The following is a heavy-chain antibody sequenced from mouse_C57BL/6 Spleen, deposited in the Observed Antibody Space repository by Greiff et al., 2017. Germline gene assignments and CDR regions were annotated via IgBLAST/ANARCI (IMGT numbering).Heavy chain of an antibody. CDR2: SDPSDSET. CDR3: ARNYGNYDYYAMDY. D-gene: IGHD2-1*01. Sequence: QVQLQQPGAELVRPGSSVKLSCKASGYTFTSYWMHWVKQRPIQGLEWIGNSDPSDSETHYNQKFKDKATLTVDKSSSTAYMQLSSLTSEDSAVYYCARNYGNYDYYAMDYWGQGTSVTVSS. V-gene: IGHV1-52*01. J-gene: IGHJ4*01. CDR1: GYTFTSYW.